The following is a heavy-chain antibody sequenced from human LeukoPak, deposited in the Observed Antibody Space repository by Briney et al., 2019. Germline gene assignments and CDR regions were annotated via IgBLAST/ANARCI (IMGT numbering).Heavy chain of an antibody. CDR3: AMDSSWLPLKFDY. J-gene: IGHJ4*02. D-gene: IGHD5-24*01. V-gene: IGHV3-66*01. CDR1: GFIVSTNY. CDR2: LYSGGTT. Sequence: GGSLRLSCAASGFIVSTNYMSWVRQAPGKGLEWISVLYSGGTTYYADSVKGRFTISRDNSKNTLYLQMNSLRAEDTAVYYCAMDSSWLPLKFDYWGQGTLVTVST.